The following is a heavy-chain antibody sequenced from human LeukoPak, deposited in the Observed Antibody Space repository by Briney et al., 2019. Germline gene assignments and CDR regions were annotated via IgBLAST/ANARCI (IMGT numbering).Heavy chain of an antibody. D-gene: IGHD6-6*01. Sequence: GASVKVSCKASGYTFTSYGISWVRQAPGQGLEWMGWISAYNGNTNYAQELQGRVTMTTDTSTSTAYMELRSLRSDDTAVYYCARDLTPYSSSSLPDYWGQGTLVTVSS. CDR3: ARDLTPYSSSSLPDY. CDR2: ISAYNGNT. CDR1: GYTFTSYG. V-gene: IGHV1-18*01. J-gene: IGHJ4*02.